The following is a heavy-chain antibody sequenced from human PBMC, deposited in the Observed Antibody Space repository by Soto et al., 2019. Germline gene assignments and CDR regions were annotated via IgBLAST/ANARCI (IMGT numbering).Heavy chain of an antibody. Sequence: SETLSLTCTVSGGSISSGGYYWSWIRQHPGKGLEWIGYIYYSGSTYYNPSLKSRVTISVDTSKNQFSLKLSSVTAADTAVYYCARVGGYCISTSCYHPSDAFDIWGQGTMVTVSS. J-gene: IGHJ3*02. CDR1: GGSISSGGYY. V-gene: IGHV4-31*03. D-gene: IGHD2-2*01. CDR2: IYYSGST. CDR3: ARVGGYCISTSCYHPSDAFDI.